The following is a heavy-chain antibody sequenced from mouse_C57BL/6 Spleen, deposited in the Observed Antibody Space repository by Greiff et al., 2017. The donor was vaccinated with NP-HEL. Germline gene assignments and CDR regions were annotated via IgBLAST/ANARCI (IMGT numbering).Heavy chain of an antibody. CDR3: ARGLTPWFAY. CDR1: GYAFSSSW. CDR2: IYPGDGDT. V-gene: IGHV1-82*01. J-gene: IGHJ3*01. Sequence: VQGVESGPELVKPGASVKISCKASGYAFSSSWMNWVKQRPGKGLEWIGRIYPGDGDTNYNGKFKGKATLTADKSSSTAYMQLSSLTSEDSAVYFCARGLTPWFAYWGQGTLVTVSA. D-gene: IGHD3-1*01.